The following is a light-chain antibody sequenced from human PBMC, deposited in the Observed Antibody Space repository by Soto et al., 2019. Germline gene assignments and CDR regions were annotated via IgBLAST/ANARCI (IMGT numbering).Light chain of an antibody. J-gene: IGKJ1*01. Sequence: EIVMTQSPATLSVSPGQRATLSCRASQSVSSNLAWYQQKPGQAPSLLIYGASTRATGIPARFSGSGSGTEFTLTISSLQSADFEVYYCQHENSWPPWTFGQGTKVEIK. CDR1: QSVSSN. CDR3: QHENSWPPWT. CDR2: GAS. V-gene: IGKV3-15*01.